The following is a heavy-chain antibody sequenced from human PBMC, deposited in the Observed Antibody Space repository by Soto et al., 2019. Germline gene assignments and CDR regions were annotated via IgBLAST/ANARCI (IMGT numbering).Heavy chain of an antibody. CDR3: ARRYSVYAPGSFDI. CDR2: ADYTGNT. Sequence: PSETLSLTCTVSGGSISGYFWSWIRQPPGKGLEWIGNADYTGNTNYNPSLNSRVTISVDTSKNQFSLILSSVTAADTAVYYCARRYSVYAPGSFDIWGQGTMVT. V-gene: IGHV4-59*01. J-gene: IGHJ3*02. CDR1: GGSISGYF. D-gene: IGHD5-12*01.